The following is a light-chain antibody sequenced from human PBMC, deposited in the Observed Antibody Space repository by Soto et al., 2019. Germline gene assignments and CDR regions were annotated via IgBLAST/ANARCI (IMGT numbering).Light chain of an antibody. V-gene: IGLV1-51*01. CDR3: GTWDSSLSAHYV. CDR1: SSNIGNNY. J-gene: IGLJ1*01. CDR2: DNN. Sequence: QSVLKQAASVSAAPGQKVTISCSGSSSNIGNNYVSWYQQLPGTAPKLLIYDNNKRPSGIPDRFSGSKSGTSATLGITGLQTGDEADYYCGTWDSSLSAHYVFGTGTKVTVL.